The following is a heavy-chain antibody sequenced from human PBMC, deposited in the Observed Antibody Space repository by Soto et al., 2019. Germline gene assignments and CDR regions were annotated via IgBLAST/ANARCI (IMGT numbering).Heavy chain of an antibody. J-gene: IGHJ6*02. CDR2: IYYSGST. CDR1: GGSVSGGSYY. CDR3: ARDLVVPAASTRNYYYYGMDV. V-gene: IGHV4-61*01. Sequence: SETLSLTCTVSGGSVSGGSYYWSWIRQPPRKGLEWIGYIYYSGSTNYNPSLKSRVTISVDTSKNQFSLKLSSVTAADTAVYYCARDLVVPAASTRNYYYYGMDVWGQGTTVTVSS. D-gene: IGHD2-2*01.